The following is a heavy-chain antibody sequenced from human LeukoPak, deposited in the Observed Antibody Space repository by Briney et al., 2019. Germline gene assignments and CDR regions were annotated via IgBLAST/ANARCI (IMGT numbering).Heavy chain of an antibody. D-gene: IGHD1-14*01. V-gene: IGHV4-39*01. CDR3: ARHKTTDDTFDI. CDR2: IYYGGST. CDR1: GGPISSSSYY. J-gene: IGHJ3*02. Sequence: SETLSLTCTVSGGPISSSSYYWGWIRQPPGKGLEWIGSIYYGGSTYYNPSLKSRVTISVDTSKKQFSLKLNSVTAADTAVYYCARHKTTDDTFDIWGQGTMVTVSS.